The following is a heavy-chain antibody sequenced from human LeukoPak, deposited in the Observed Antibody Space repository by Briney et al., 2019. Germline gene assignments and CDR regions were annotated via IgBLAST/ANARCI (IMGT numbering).Heavy chain of an antibody. CDR1: GYIFTSYW. CDR3: ARRGSREYFQH. J-gene: IGHJ1*01. V-gene: IGHV5-51*01. D-gene: IGHD5-18*01. CDR2: IYPGESDT. Sequence: GESLKISCQGSGYIFTSYWIGWVRQMSGKGLEWMGIIYPGESDTRYSPSFQGQVTISADKTVNTASLQSRSLKASDTATYYCARRGSREYFQHWGQGSLVTVSS.